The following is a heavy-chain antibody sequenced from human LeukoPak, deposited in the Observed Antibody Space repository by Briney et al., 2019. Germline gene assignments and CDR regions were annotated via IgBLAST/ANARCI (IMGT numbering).Heavy chain of an antibody. V-gene: IGHV4-34*01. CDR2: IYYSGST. J-gene: IGHJ6*03. D-gene: IGHD4-17*01. Sequence: SETLSLTCAVYGGSFSGYYWSWIRQPPGKGLEWIGSIYYSGSTYYNPSLKSRVTISVDTSKNQFSLKLSSVTAADTAVYYCATLRSPVTTGNYYYYMDVWGKGTTVTISS. CDR3: ATLRSPVTTGNYYYYMDV. CDR1: GGSFSGYY.